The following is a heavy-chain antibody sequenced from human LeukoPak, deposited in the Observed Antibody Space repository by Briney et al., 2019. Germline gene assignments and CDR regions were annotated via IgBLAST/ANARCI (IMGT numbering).Heavy chain of an antibody. CDR3: ARWGPDFWSDYYPFDY. Sequence: GASVKVSCKASGYSFISYGISWVRQAPGQGLEWMGWISGHNGQTSYAQKLQGRVTMTTETSTSTAYMELRSLRSDDTAVYYCARWGPDFWSDYYPFDYWGQGTLVIVSS. D-gene: IGHD3-3*01. J-gene: IGHJ4*02. V-gene: IGHV1-18*01. CDR2: ISGHNGQT. CDR1: GYSFISYG.